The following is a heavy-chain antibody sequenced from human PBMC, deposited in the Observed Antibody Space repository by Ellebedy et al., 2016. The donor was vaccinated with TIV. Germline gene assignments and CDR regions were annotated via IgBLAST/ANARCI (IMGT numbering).Heavy chain of an antibody. CDR3: ASRSGSYPPKIDY. Sequence: GGSLRLSXAASGFTFSSYAMNWVRQAPGKGLEWVSAISGSVGSTYYADSVKGRFTISRDNSKNTLYLQMNSLRAEDTAVYYCASRSGSYPPKIDYWGQGTLVTVSS. CDR1: GFTFSSYA. J-gene: IGHJ4*02. V-gene: IGHV3-23*01. CDR2: ISGSVGST. D-gene: IGHD3-10*01.